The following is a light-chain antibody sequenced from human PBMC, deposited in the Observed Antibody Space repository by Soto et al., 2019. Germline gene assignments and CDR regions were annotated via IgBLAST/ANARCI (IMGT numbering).Light chain of an antibody. J-gene: IGKJ2*01. Sequence: EIVLTQSPATLSLSPGERATLSCRASQSVSSYLAWYQQKPGQAPRLLIYDASNRATGIPARFSGSGSGTDFTLTITGLQPADFATYFCQQTYNTPYTFGQGTKLEIK. V-gene: IGKV3-11*01. CDR3: QQTYNTPYT. CDR1: QSVSSY. CDR2: DAS.